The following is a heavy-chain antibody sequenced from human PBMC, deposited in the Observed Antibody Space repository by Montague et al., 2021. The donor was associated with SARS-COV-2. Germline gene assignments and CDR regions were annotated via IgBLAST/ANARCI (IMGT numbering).Heavy chain of an antibody. V-gene: IGHV4-31*03. J-gene: IGHJ5*02. Sequence: TLSLTCTVSGGSISSGGYYWSWIRQHPGKGLEWIGYIYYSGNTYYNPSLKSRVTISVDTSKNQFSLKLSFVTAADTAVYYCARAQLDFDWLSMPSSHWYDPWGQGTLVTVSS. CDR3: ARAQLDFDWLSMPSSHWYDP. D-gene: IGHD3-9*01. CDR2: IYYSGNT. CDR1: GGSISSGGYY.